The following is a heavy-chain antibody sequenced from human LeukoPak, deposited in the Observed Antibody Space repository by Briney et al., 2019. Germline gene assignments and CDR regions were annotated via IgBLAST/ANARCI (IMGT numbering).Heavy chain of an antibody. D-gene: IGHD5-18*01. Sequence: SETLSHTCTVSGYSISSGYFWGWIRQPPGKGLEWIGSIYYSGSTNYNPSLKSRVTISVDTSKNQFSLKLSSVTAADTALYYCARENGYRYDYWGQGTLVTVSS. V-gene: IGHV4-38-2*02. J-gene: IGHJ4*02. CDR3: ARENGYRYDY. CDR1: GYSISSGYF. CDR2: IYYSGST.